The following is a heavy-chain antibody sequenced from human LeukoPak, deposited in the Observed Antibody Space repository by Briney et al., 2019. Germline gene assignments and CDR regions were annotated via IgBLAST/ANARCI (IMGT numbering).Heavy chain of an antibody. Sequence: QPGRSLRLSCAASGFTFDDYAMHWVRQAPGKGLEWVSGISWNSGSTYYADSVKGRFTISRDNSKNTLYLQMNSLRAEDTAVYYCAKDRMVVTTEAFDIWGQGTMVTVSS. D-gene: IGHD2-21*02. CDR3: AKDRMVVTTEAFDI. V-gene: IGHV3-9*01. CDR2: ISWNSGST. J-gene: IGHJ3*02. CDR1: GFTFDDYA.